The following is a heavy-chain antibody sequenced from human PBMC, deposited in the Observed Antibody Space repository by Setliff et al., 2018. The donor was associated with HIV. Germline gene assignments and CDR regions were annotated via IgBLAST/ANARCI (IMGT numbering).Heavy chain of an antibody. Sequence: RLSCAASGFTFDDYGMSWVRQAPGKGLEWVSGINWNGGSTGYADSVKGRFTISRDNAKNSLYLQMHSLKTEDTAVYYCTRASCTSPACPDDAFDIWGQGTMVTVSS. CDR3: TRASCTSPACPDDAFDI. CDR2: INWNGGST. J-gene: IGHJ3*02. D-gene: IGHD2-2*01. V-gene: IGHV3-20*04. CDR1: GFTFDDYG.